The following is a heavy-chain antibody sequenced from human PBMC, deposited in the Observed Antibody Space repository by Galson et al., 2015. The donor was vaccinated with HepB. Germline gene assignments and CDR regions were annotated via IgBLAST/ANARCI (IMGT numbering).Heavy chain of an antibody. J-gene: IGHJ4*02. CDR2: ITSDGGTT. D-gene: IGHD4-11*01. CDR3: ARGNMGSLDY. V-gene: IGHV3-74*01. Sequence: SLRLSCAASGFTFSTYYMSWVRQAPGKGLEWLSIITSDGGTTGYADSVKGRFTISRDNAKNTLYLQMTSLRAEDTAVYFCARGNMGSLDYWGQGTLVTVSS. CDR1: GFTFSTYY.